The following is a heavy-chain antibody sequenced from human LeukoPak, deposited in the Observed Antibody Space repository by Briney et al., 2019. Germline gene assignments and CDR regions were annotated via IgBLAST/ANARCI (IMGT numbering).Heavy chain of an antibody. CDR1: GFTFANYA. D-gene: IGHD3-16*01. J-gene: IGHJ4*02. CDR2: ISGSGSNT. CDR3: AKERGISYTYEFDY. Sequence: GGSLRLSCAASGFTFANYAMTWVRQAPGRGLDWISLISGSGSNTYYTDSVQGRFTISRDNSRNTLYLQMSSLRAEDTAIYYCAKERGISYTYEFDYWGQGALVTVSS. V-gene: IGHV3-23*01.